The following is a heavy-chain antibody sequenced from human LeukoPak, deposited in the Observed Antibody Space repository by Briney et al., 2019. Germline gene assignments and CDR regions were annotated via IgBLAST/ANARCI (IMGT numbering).Heavy chain of an antibody. CDR2: ISAYNGNT. D-gene: IGHD2-15*01. CDR3: ARVWCSGGSCYSDFDY. CDR1: SYTFTSYG. J-gene: IGHJ4*02. V-gene: IGHV1-18*01. Sequence: ASVKVSCKASSYTFTSYGINWVRQAPGQGLEWMGCISAYNGNTNYAQKLQGRVTMTTDTSTSTAYMELRSLRSDDTAVYYCARVWCSGGSCYSDFDYWGQGTLVTVSS.